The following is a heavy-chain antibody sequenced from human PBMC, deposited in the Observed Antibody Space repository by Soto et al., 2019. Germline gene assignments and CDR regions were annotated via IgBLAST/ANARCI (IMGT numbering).Heavy chain of an antibody. CDR1: GYTFTSYA. Sequence: GASVKVSCKASGYTFTSYAMHWVRQAPGQGLEWMGGIIPIFCSANYAQKFQGRVTITADESTSTAYMELSSLRSEDTAVFYCARESSCISTSCPQDGWFDPWGQGTLVTVSS. V-gene: IGHV1-69*13. J-gene: IGHJ5*02. CDR3: ARESSCISTSCPQDGWFDP. D-gene: IGHD2-2*01. CDR2: IIPIFCSA.